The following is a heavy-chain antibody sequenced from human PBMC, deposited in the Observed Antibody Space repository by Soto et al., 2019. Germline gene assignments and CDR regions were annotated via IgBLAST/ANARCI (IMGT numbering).Heavy chain of an antibody. CDR2: MYSSGGT. D-gene: IGHD4-4*01. CDR1: GASISSYY. V-gene: IGHV4-59*01. J-gene: IGHJ3*02. Sequence: PSETLSLTCSVSGASISSYYWSWIRQSPGKGLEFIGCMYSSGGTNYNPALKSRITISRDTSKNQLSLELTSVTAADTAVYFCAKLQYTVVTTLDIWGQGTMVTVSS. CDR3: AKLQYTVVTTLDI.